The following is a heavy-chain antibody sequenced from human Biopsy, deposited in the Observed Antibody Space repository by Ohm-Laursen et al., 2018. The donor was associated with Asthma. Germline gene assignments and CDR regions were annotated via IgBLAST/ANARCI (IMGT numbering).Heavy chain of an antibody. V-gene: IGHV4-39*02. Sequence: SDTLSLTCIVFGDAMSTSGSYWGWIRQSPGKGLEWIGSIYYRGRTYYNPSLESRVTISADTSKNHFSLKVTSVTAADTAVYYCARAVSSSSYWYFDLWGRGDLVTVSS. CDR1: GDAMSTSGSY. CDR3: ARAVSSSSYWYFDL. D-gene: IGHD6-6*01. CDR2: IYYRGRT. J-gene: IGHJ2*01.